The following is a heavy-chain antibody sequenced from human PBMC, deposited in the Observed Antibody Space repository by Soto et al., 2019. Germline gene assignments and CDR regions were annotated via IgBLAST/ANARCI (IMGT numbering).Heavy chain of an antibody. Sequence: SETLSLTCTVSGGSISSGDYYWSWIRQPPGKGLEWIGYIYYSGSTYYNPSLKSRVTISVDTSKNQFSLKLSSVTAADTAVYYCARVVFDPSSGYYYGVYLDYWGQGTLVTVSS. CDR2: IYYSGST. D-gene: IGHD3-22*01. V-gene: IGHV4-30-4*01. CDR3: ARVVFDPSSGYYYGVYLDY. CDR1: GGSISSGDYY. J-gene: IGHJ4*02.